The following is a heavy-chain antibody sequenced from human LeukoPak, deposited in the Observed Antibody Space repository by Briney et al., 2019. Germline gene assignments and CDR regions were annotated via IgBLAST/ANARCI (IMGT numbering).Heavy chain of an antibody. CDR1: GGSISSYY. CDR3: ARGNTYYYDFDY. CDR2: IYFSGNT. V-gene: IGHV4-59*01. Sequence: PSETLSLTCTVSGGSISSYYWSWIRQPPGKGLEWIGYIYFSGNTNYNPSLKSRVTISVDTSKNLFSLKLSSVTAADTAVYYCARGNTYYYDFDYWGQGTLVTVSS. J-gene: IGHJ4*02. D-gene: IGHD3-10*01.